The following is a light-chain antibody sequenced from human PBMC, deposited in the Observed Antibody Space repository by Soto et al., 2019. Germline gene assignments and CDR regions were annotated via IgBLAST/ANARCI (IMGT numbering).Light chain of an antibody. J-gene: IGLJ1*01. Sequence: QSVLTQPASVSGSSGQSITISCTGTSSDIGGDYNYVSWYQQHPGKAPKLMIYEVSDRPSGVSNRLSGSRSGNTASLTISGLQAEDEADYYCSSYTSSRTLVFGTGTKVTVL. V-gene: IGLV2-14*01. CDR3: SSYTSSRTLV. CDR1: SSDIGGDYNY. CDR2: EVS.